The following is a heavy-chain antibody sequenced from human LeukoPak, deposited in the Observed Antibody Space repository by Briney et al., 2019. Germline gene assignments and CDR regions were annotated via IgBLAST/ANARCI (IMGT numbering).Heavy chain of an antibody. CDR3: ARGRYSSSYYYYYYMDV. CDR2: INHSGST. V-gene: IGHV4-34*01. Sequence: PSETLSLTCAVYGGSFSGYYWGWIRQPPGKGLEWIGEINHSGSTNYNPSLKSRVTISVDTSKNQFSLKLSSVTAADTAVYYCARGRYSSSYYYYYYMDVWGKGTTVTVSS. J-gene: IGHJ6*03. CDR1: GGSFSGYY. D-gene: IGHD6-6*01.